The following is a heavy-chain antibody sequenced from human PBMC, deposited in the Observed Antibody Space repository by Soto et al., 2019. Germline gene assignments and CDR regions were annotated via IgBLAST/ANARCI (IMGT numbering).Heavy chain of an antibody. CDR3: ARTVGYCSSTSCRPFDY. Sequence: GASVKVSCKASGGTFSSYTISWVRQAPGQGLEWMGRIIPILGIANYAQKFQGRVTITADKSTSTAYMELSSLRSEDTAVYYCARTVGYCSSTSCRPFDYWGQGTLVTVSS. J-gene: IGHJ4*02. CDR1: GGTFSSYT. CDR2: IIPILGIA. D-gene: IGHD2-2*01. V-gene: IGHV1-69*02.